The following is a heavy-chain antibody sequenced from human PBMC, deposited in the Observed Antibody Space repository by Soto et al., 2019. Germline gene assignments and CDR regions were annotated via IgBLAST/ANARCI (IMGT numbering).Heavy chain of an antibody. D-gene: IGHD3-3*01. CDR1: GGSISSSSYY. CDR3: ARRGYYDFWSGYYTLSYFDY. V-gene: IGHV4-39*01. Sequence: SETLSLTGTVSGGSISSSSYYWGWIRQPPGKGLEWIGSIYYSGSTYYNPSLKSRVTISVDTSKNQFSLKLSSVTAADTAVYYCARRGYYDFWSGYYTLSYFDYWGQGTLVTVSS. J-gene: IGHJ4*02. CDR2: IYYSGST.